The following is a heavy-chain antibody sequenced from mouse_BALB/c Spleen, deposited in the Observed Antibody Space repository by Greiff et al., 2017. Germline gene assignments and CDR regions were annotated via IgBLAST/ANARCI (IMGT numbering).Heavy chain of an antibody. Sequence: EVQLQQPGAELVMPGASVKMSCKASGYSFTDYIMLWVKQSHGKSLEWIGNINPYYGSTSYNLKFKGKATLTVDKSSSTAYMQLNSLTSEDSAVYYCARGDGYLYAMDYWGQGTSVTVSS. V-gene: IGHV1-39*01. CDR3: ARGDGYLYAMDY. CDR1: GYSFTDYI. CDR2: INPYYGST. J-gene: IGHJ4*01. D-gene: IGHD2-3*01.